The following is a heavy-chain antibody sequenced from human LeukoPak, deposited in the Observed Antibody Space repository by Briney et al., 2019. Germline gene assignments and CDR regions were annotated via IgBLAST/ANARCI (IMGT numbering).Heavy chain of an antibody. Sequence: SETLSLTCAVYGGSFSGYYWSWIRQPPGKGLEWIGEINHSGSTNYNPSLKSRVTISVDTSKNQFSLKLSSVTAADTAVYYYARAGYCSSTSCYRYWFDPWGQGTLVTVSS. CDR3: ARAGYCSSTSCYRYWFDP. V-gene: IGHV4-34*01. CDR1: GGSFSGYY. J-gene: IGHJ5*02. D-gene: IGHD2-2*02. CDR2: INHSGST.